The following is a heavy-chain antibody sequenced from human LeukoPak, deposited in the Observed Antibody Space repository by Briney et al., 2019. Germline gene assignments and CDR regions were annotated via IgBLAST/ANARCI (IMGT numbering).Heavy chain of an antibody. CDR2: IYSGGGT. CDR1: GYTISRNY. CDR3: ARHSRGRSFFDY. D-gene: IGHD6-19*01. V-gene: IGHV3-66*04. Sequence: GGSLRLSCAASGYTISRNYMSWVRQAPGKGLEWVSIIYSGGGTYDADSVKGRFTISRDNSKNTLYLQMNSLRAEDTGVYYCARHSRGRSFFDYWGQRTLVTVSS. J-gene: IGHJ4*02.